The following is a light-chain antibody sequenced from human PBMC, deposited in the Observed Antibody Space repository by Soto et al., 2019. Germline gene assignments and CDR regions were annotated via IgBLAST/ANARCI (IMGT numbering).Light chain of an antibody. V-gene: IGLV1-44*01. CDR1: SSNIGSNP. CDR2: SDN. Sequence: SPTPEQKVTISCSGSSSNIGSNPVSWYQQLPGTAPKSLIYSDNQRPSGVPDRISGSRSGTSASLAISGLQSEDEAEYYCAAWDDSLRGRVFGGGTQLTVL. J-gene: IGLJ2*01. CDR3: AAWDDSLRGRV.